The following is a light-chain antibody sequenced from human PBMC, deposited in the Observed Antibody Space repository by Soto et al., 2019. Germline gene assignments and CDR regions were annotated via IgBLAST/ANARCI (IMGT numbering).Light chain of an antibody. CDR1: QTVSSY. CDR3: QQRMNWPLT. Sequence: EIVMTQSPATLSVSPGERATLSCRASQTVSSYLLWYQQKPGQAPRLLIYDASNRAAGTPARFSGSGSETDFTLTISSLEPEDFAVYYCQQRMNWPLTFGQGTKVDIK. V-gene: IGKV3-11*01. CDR2: DAS. J-gene: IGKJ1*01.